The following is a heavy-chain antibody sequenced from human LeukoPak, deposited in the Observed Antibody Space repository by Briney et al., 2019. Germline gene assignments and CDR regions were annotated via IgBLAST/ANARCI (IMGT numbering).Heavy chain of an antibody. Sequence: SETLSLTCTVSGGSINTYYWSWIRQPPGKGLEWIGWIYSSGTTIYNPSLKSRLTISVDTSKNQFSLNLSSVTAADTAVYFCARFSSSAARFFVYWGQGALVTVSS. CDR3: ARFSSSAARFFVY. J-gene: IGHJ4*02. CDR1: GGSINTYY. V-gene: IGHV4-4*09. D-gene: IGHD6-6*01. CDR2: IYSSGTT.